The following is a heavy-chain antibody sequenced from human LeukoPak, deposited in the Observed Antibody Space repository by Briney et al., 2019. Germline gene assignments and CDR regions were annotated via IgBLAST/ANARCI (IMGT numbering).Heavy chain of an antibody. Sequence: SVKVSCKASGGTFSNYALSWVRQAPGQGVEWMGAIIPFLDTSNYPPKFQDRVTITTDESTSTAYMELSSLRSDDTAVYYCAGAQAGNYDWPLDLWGQGTLVTVSS. CDR3: AGAQAGNYDWPLDL. CDR2: IIPFLDTS. D-gene: IGHD5-12*01. J-gene: IGHJ5*02. CDR1: GGTFSNYA. V-gene: IGHV1-69*05.